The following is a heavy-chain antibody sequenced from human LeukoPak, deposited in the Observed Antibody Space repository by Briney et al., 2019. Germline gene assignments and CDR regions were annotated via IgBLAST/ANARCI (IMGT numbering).Heavy chain of an antibody. CDR3: TSLYSSGWYYAFDI. Sequence: GGSLRLSCTASGFTFGDYAMSWFRQAPGKGLEWVGFIRSTAYGGTTEYAASGKGRFTISRDDFKIIAYLQMNSLKTEDTAVYYCTSLYSSGWYYAFDIWGQGTMVTVSS. CDR2: IRSTAYGGTT. V-gene: IGHV3-49*03. CDR1: GFTFGDYA. J-gene: IGHJ3*02. D-gene: IGHD6-19*01.